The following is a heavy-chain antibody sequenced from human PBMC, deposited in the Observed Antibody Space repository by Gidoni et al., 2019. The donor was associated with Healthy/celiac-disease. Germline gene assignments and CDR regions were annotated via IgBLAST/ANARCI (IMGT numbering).Heavy chain of an antibody. CDR2: ISWNSGSI. J-gene: IGHJ4*02. CDR1: GFTFDDYA. CDR3: AKDRGALEWSLDY. V-gene: IGHV3-9*01. D-gene: IGHD3-3*01. Sequence: EVQLVESGGGLVQPGRSLRLSCAASGFTFDDYAMHWVRQAPGKGLEWVSGISWNSGSIGYADSVKGRFTISRDNAKNSLYLQMNSLRAEDTALYYCAKDRGALEWSLDYWGQGTLVTVSS.